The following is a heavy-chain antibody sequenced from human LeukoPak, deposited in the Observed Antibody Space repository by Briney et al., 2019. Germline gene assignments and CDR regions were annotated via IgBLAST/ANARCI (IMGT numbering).Heavy chain of an antibody. Sequence: SETLYLTCTVSGGSISSYYWSWIRQPPGKGLEWIGYIYTSGSTNYNPSLKSRVTISVDTSKNQFSLKLSSVTAADTAVYYCARQYYYYMDVWGKGTTVTVSS. V-gene: IGHV4-4*09. CDR2: IYTSGST. J-gene: IGHJ6*03. CDR1: GGSISSYY. CDR3: ARQYYYYMDV.